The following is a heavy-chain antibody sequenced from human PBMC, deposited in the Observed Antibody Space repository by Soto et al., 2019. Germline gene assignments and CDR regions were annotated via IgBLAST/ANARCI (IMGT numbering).Heavy chain of an antibody. D-gene: IGHD1-26*01. CDR3: ARVGSSCHSGGCYYDYGLGV. CDR1: GDSVGNGPYY. CDR2: IYYSGST. J-gene: IGHJ6*02. V-gene: IGHV4-61*01. Sequence: QVRLQESGPGLVKPSETLSLSCLVSGDSVGNGPYYWSWIRQSPGEGLEWIAYIYYSGSTNVNPSLESRVNISIGMSKNQFFLELRSVTAADAAVYFCARVGSSCHSGGCYYDYGLGVWGQGTTVAISS.